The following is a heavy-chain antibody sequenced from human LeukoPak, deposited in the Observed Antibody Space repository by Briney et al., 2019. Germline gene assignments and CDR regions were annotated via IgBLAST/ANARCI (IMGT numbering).Heavy chain of an antibody. J-gene: IGHJ4*02. V-gene: IGHV3-11*01. CDR1: GFIFSDYY. CDR3: ATYRQVLLPFES. CDR2: IFPSGGEI. D-gene: IGHD2-8*02. Sequence: GGSLRLSCAASGFIFSDYYMTWIRQAPGKGLEWVSSIFPSGGEIHYADSVRGRFTISRDNSKSTLSLQMNSLRAEDTAIYYCATYRQVLLPFESWGQGTLVTVSS.